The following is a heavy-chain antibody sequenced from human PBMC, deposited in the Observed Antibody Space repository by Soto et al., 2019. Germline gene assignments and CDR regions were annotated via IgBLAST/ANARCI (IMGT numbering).Heavy chain of an antibody. D-gene: IGHD3-16*02. CDR1: GFSLTTSGVG. V-gene: IGHV2-5*02. J-gene: IGHJ4*02. CDR2: IYWDDDK. CDR3: ALCMDGENYRD. Sequence: QITLKESGPTLVTPTQTLTLTCTFSGFSLTTSGVGVGWIRQPPGKAPEWLALIYWDDDKRYSPSLKSRLTITKDTSENQVVLKMTNMDPVDTATDYCALCMDGENYRDWGQGTLVTVSS.